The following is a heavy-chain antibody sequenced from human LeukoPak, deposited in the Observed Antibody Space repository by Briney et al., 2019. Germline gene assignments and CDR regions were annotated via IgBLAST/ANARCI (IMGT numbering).Heavy chain of an antibody. D-gene: IGHD5-24*01. CDR2: IYYTGST. CDR1: GGSTSSYY. Sequence: ASETLSLTCTVSGGSTSSYYWSWIRQPPGKGLEWIGYIYYTGSTNNNPSLKSRVTISVDTSKNQFSLKLSSVTAADTAVYYCARESPPGSIEIDYWGQGTLVTVSS. J-gene: IGHJ4*02. CDR3: ARESPPGSIEIDY. V-gene: IGHV4-59*01.